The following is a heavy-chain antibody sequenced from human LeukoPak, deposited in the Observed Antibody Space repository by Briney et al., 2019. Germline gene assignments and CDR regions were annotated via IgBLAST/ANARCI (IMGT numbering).Heavy chain of an antibody. D-gene: IGHD3-22*01. CDR3: AREPVFDSSERNWFDP. Sequence: ASVKVSFKASGGTFSSYAISWVRQAPGQGLEWMGGIIPIFGTANYAQKFQGRVTITADESTSTAYMELSSLRSEDTAVYYCAREPVFDSSERNWFDPWGQGTLVTVSS. CDR1: GGTFSSYA. J-gene: IGHJ5*02. V-gene: IGHV1-69*01. CDR2: IIPIFGTA.